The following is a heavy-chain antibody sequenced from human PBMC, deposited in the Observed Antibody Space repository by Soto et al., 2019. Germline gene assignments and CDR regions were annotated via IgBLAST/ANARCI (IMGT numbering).Heavy chain of an antibody. D-gene: IGHD1-26*01. J-gene: IGHJ4*02. V-gene: IGHV3-21*01. CDR3: ARIGWELLFDYFDY. CDR2: ISSSSSYI. CDR1: GFTFSSYS. Sequence: EVQLVESGGGLVKPGGSLRLSCAASGFTFSSYSKNWVRQAPGKGLEWVSSISSSSSYIYYADSVKGRFTISRDNAKNSLYLQMNSLRAEDTAVYYCARIGWELLFDYFDYWGQGTLVTVSS.